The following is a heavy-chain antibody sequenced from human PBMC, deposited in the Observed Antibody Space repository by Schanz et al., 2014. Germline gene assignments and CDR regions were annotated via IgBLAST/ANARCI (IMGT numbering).Heavy chain of an antibody. Sequence: EVQLVESGGDLVQPGGSLRLSCSASGFTFSTFAMHWVRQAPGRGLEWVSIIFTDGRTYYADSVKGRFTISRDSSKNTLFLQMNSLRTEDTAVYYCARLDPYCRSGTCSRAFDFWGQGTLVTVSS. D-gene: IGHD2-15*01. CDR2: IFTDGRT. CDR1: GFTFSTFA. J-gene: IGHJ4*02. CDR3: ARLDPYCRSGTCSRAFDF. V-gene: IGHV3-66*02.